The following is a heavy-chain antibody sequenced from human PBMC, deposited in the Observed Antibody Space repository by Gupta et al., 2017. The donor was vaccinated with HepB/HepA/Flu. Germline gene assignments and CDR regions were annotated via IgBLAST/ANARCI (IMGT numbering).Heavy chain of an antibody. CDR2: IYGSGST. CDR3: AREPSYYGMDV. V-gene: IGHV3-66*01. CDR1: GFPVSGRY. J-gene: IGHJ6*02. Sequence: EVQLVESGGGLVQPGGSLRLSCAASGFPVSGRYMSWVRQAPGKGLEWVSVIYGSGSTYYADSVKGRFTISRDNSKNTLYLQMNSLRAEDTAVYYCAREPSYYGMDVWGQGTTVTVSS.